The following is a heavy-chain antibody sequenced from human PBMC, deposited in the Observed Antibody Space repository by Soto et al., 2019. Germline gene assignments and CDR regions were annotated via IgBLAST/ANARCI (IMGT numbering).Heavy chain of an antibody. V-gene: IGHV1-69*13. D-gene: IGHD4-4*01. CDR1: GGAFSSYA. Sequence: SSAKVSYQAFGGAFSSYAISWVRQAPGQGLEWMGGIIPIFGTANYAQKFQGRVTITADESTSTAYMELSSLRSEDTAVYYCARAARLQAHYYCGMDVWGQGTTVPVSS. CDR2: IIPIFGTA. J-gene: IGHJ6*02. CDR3: ARAARLQAHYYCGMDV.